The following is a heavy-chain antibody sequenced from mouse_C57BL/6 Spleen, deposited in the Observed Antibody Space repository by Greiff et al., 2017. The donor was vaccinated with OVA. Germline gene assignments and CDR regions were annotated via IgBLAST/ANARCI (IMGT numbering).Heavy chain of an antibody. J-gene: IGHJ2*01. CDR2: IRNKANGYTT. CDR1: GFTFTDYY. CDR3: ARSGLGYYFDD. Sequence: EVHLVESGGGLVQPGGSLSLSCAASGFTFTDYYMSWVRQPPGKALEWLGFIRNKANGYTTEYSASVKGRFTISRDNSQSILYLQRNALRAEDSATYYCARSGLGYYFDDWGQGTTLTVSS. D-gene: IGHD4-1*01. V-gene: IGHV7-3*01.